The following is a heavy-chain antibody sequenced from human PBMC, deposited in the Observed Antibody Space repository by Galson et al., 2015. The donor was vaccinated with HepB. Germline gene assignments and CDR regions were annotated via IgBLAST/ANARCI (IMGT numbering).Heavy chain of an antibody. V-gene: IGHV3-30-3*01. D-gene: IGHD3-10*01. J-gene: IGHJ4*02. Sequence: SLRLSCAASGFTFNTYSMHWVRQAPGKGLEWLAIISYDGSNRYYADSVKGRFSISRDNSNDTHYLQMNNLGPDDTAVYYCARGHRVEWVRIDSWGQGTLVTVSS. CDR1: GFTFNTYS. CDR2: ISYDGSNR. CDR3: ARGHRVEWVRIDS.